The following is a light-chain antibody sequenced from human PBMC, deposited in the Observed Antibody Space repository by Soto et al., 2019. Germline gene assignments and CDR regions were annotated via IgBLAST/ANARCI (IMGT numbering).Light chain of an antibody. V-gene: IGLV1-47*01. Sequence: QSVLTQPPSASGTPGQRVTISCSGSSSNIGSNYVYWYQQLPGTAPKLLIYRNNQRPSGVPDRFSGSKSGTSASLAISGLPAEDGGGYFRSGWECSLGGPVFGGGTKLTVL. J-gene: IGLJ2*01. CDR2: RNN. CDR3: SGWECSLGGPV. CDR1: SSNIGSNY.